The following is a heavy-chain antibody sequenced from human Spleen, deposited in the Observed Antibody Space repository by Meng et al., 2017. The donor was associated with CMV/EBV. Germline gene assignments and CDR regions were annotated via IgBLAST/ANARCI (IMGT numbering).Heavy chain of an antibody. Sequence: GQGAELGPGMVKPSETLSLTCVVFGASISSGNWWNWVRQPPGKGLEWIGDIYHSGSTNYNPSLKSRVTISVDKSKNQFSLKLSSVTAADTAMYYCARGGGCSSSSCDLDYWGQGVLVTVSS. CDR1: GASISSGNW. CDR2: IYHSGST. D-gene: IGHD2-2*01. V-gene: IGHV4-4*02. J-gene: IGHJ4*02. CDR3: ARGGGCSSSSCDLDY.